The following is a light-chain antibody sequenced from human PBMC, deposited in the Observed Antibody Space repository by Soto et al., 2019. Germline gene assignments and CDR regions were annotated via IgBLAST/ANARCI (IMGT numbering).Light chain of an antibody. CDR1: QRVSSN. CDR3: QQYGSSPLA. Sequence: IVMTPSPATLSMSQGERATPSCRASQRVSSNLAWYQQKPAHAPRLLIYGASSRATGIPDRFRGSGAGTDFTLTINRLETEDFAVYFCQQYGSSPLAFGGGTKVDIK. CDR2: GAS. V-gene: IGKV3-20*01. J-gene: IGKJ4*01.